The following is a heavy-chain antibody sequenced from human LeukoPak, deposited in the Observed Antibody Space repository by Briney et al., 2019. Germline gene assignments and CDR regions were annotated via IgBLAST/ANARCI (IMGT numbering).Heavy chain of an antibody. CDR1: GFTFSSYG. V-gene: IGHV3-30*03. D-gene: IGHD3-10*01. Sequence: PGRSLRLSCAASGFTFSSYGMHWVRQAPGKGLEWVAVISYDGSNKYYADSVKGRFTISRDNSKNTLYLQMNSLRAEDTAVYYCARDPSFYGSGSKFGHYWGQGTLVTVSS. CDR2: ISYDGSNK. CDR3: ARDPSFYGSGSKFGHY. J-gene: IGHJ4*02.